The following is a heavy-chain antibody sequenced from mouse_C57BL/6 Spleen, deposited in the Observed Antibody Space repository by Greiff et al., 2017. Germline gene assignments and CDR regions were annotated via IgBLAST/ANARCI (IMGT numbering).Heavy chain of an antibody. Sequence: VQLQQPGAELVKPGASVKLSCKASGFTFTSYWMQWVKQRPGQGLEWIGEIDPSDSYTNYNQKFKGKATLTVDTSPSTAYMQLSSLTSEDSAVYYCARVSTVVATDFDYWGQGTTLTVSS. CDR2: IDPSDSYT. CDR3: ARVSTVVATDFDY. CDR1: GFTFTSYW. V-gene: IGHV1-50*01. J-gene: IGHJ2*01. D-gene: IGHD1-1*01.